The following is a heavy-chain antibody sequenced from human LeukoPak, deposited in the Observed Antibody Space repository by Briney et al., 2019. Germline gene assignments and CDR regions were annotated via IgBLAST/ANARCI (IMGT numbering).Heavy chain of an antibody. D-gene: IGHD2-2*01. V-gene: IGHV3-48*03. CDR1: GFTFSSYE. CDR2: ISTGGSTI. J-gene: IGHJ5*02. CDR3: ARAGCSSPSCPYRNWFDP. Sequence: GSLRLSCAASGFTFSSYEMNWVRQAPGKGLEWVSYISTGGSTIYYADSVKGRFTISRDNAKNSLYLQMNSLRAENTAVYYCARAGCSSPSCPYRNWFDPWGQGTLVTVSS.